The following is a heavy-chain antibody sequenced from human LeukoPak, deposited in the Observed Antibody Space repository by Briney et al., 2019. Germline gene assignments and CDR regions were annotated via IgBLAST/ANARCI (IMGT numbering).Heavy chain of an antibody. CDR3: ARQGRYMAAAGTPNFEY. V-gene: IGHV4-59*08. J-gene: IGHJ4*02. CDR2: IYYSGTT. CDR1: GGSISGYC. Sequence: SETLSLTCTVSGGSISGYCWSWIRQPPGKGLEWIGYIYYSGTTNYNPSLKSRVTISVDTSKNQFSLKVNSVTAADTAVYYCARQGRYMAAAGTPNFEYWGQGALATVSS. D-gene: IGHD6-13*01.